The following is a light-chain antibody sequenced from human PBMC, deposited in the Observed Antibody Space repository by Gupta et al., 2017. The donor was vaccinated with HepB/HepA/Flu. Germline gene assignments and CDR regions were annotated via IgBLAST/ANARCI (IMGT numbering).Light chain of an antibody. CDR1: QSISSF. Sequence: EIVLTQSPGTLSLSPGERATLSCRASQSISSFLAWYQQTPGKAPRLLIDGASNRATGIPVRCSGSASGTDCTLTRRNLEPEDFAVEDCQRRYDGGLTCAGGIKEE. CDR3: QRRYDGGLT. CDR2: GAS. V-gene: IGKV3-11*01. J-gene: IGKJ4*01.